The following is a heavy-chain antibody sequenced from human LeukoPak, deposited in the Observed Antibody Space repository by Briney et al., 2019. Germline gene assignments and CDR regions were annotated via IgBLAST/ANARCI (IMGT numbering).Heavy chain of an antibody. CDR1: GFTFSDYY. J-gene: IGHJ4*02. V-gene: IGHV3-11*04. CDR2: ISSSGSTI. D-gene: IGHD2-21*02. CDR3: TRDFGSIVVVTAIVD. Sequence: PGGSLRLSCAASGFTFSDYYMSWIRQAPGKGLEWVSYISSSGSTIYYADSVKGRFTISRDNAKNSLCLQMNSLRAEDTAIYYCTRDFGSIVVVTAIVDWGQGTLVTVSS.